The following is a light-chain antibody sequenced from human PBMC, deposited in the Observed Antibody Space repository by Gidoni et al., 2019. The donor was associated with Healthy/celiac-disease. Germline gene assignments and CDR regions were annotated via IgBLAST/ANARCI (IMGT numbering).Light chain of an antibody. J-gene: IGLJ3*02. CDR1: SLRKFY. V-gene: IGLV3-19*01. CDR2: GKN. CDR3: NSRDSSGNHWV. Sequence: SSELTQDPAVSVALGHTVRITCQGDSLRKFYANWYQHKPGQAPVLFIYGKNNRPSGIPDLFSGSSSGNTASLTITGAQAEDEADYYCNSRDSSGNHWVFGGGTKLTVL.